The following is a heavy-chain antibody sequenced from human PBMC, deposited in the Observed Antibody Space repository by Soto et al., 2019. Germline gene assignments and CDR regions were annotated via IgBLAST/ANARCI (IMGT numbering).Heavy chain of an antibody. CDR2: TSYRSTWYY. J-gene: IGHJ4*01. CDR3: ARGEQYSGRIFDY. D-gene: IGHD1-26*01. CDR1: EDSVSSDSAG. Sequence: SQTLSLTCAITEDSVSSDSAGLSCVRQSPSSGLEWLGRTSYRSTWYYGYAVSVRGRITINPDTAKNQYFLQLPSVTLADTAVDCCARGEQYSGRIFDYWGQGTLVTVSS. V-gene: IGHV6-1*01.